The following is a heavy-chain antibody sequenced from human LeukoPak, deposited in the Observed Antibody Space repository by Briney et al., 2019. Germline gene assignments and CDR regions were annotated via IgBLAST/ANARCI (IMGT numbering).Heavy chain of an antibody. Sequence: GGSLRLSCAASGFTFSSYWMHWVRQAPGKGLVWVSRINSDGSSTTYADSVKGRFAISRDNAKNTLYLQMNSLRAEDTAVYYCASMRWLQSSVDYWGQGILVTVSS. J-gene: IGHJ4*02. CDR2: INSDGSST. V-gene: IGHV3-74*01. CDR1: GFTFSSYW. D-gene: IGHD5-24*01. CDR3: ASMRWLQSSVDY.